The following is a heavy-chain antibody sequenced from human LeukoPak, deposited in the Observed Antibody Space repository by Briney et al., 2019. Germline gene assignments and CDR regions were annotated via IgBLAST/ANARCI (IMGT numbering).Heavy chain of an antibody. Sequence: SETLSLTCTVSAGSITNYYWSWIRQPPGKGLEWIGYIYYTGSTNYNPSLKSRVSISVDTSKNQLSLKLSSVTAADMAVYYCARHGGYHSPIDYWGQGTLVTVSS. V-gene: IGHV4-59*08. D-gene: IGHD3-22*01. J-gene: IGHJ4*02. CDR3: ARHGGYHSPIDY. CDR1: AGSITNYY. CDR2: IYYTGST.